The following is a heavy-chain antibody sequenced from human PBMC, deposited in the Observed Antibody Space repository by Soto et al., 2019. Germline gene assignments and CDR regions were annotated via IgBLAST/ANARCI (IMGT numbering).Heavy chain of an antibody. J-gene: IGHJ6*02. D-gene: IGHD3-10*01. CDR1: NAPVDSSTYT. V-gene: IGHV4-30-4*08. CDR3: AGQPTAGSYYDLGSYYYYYAMDV. Sequence: PSETLSLTCTVSNAPVDSSTYTWGWIRQPPGKGLEWIGHIYYSGSTYYNSSLKSRVTISLDTSKNQFSLKLSSVTAADTAVYYCAGQPTAGSYYDLGSYYYYYAMDVWGQGTTVTVS. CDR2: IYYSGST.